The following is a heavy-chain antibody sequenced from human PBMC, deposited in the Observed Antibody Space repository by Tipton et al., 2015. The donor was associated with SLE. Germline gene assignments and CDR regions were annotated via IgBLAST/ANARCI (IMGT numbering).Heavy chain of an antibody. CDR1: GFTFSSYS. CDR3: AKPLINYDNGY. CDR2: ISGSGGST. J-gene: IGHJ4*02. V-gene: IGHV3-23*01. D-gene: IGHD3-22*01. Sequence: SLRLSCAASGFTFSSYSMSWVRQAPGKGLEWVSAISGSGGSTYYADSVKGRFTISRGNSKNTLYLQMNSLRAEDTAVYYCAKPLINYDNGYWGQGTLVTVSS.